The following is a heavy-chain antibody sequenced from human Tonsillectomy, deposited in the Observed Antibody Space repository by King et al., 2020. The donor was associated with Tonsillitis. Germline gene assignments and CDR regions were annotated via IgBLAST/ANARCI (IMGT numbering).Heavy chain of an antibody. CDR3: AKDFFGTFRGLFNYYYRYGRVV. D-gene: IGHD3-16*01. V-gene: IGHV3-43*01. Sequence: EVQLVESGGVVVQPGGSLRLSCATSGFTFDDYAMNWVRQAPGKGLEWVALISWDGDTTYYADSVKGRFTISRDKDKNSLYLQMNSLRTEDTALYFCAKDFFGTFRGLFNYYYRYGRVVWGQRTTVSVSS. CDR1: GFTFDDYA. CDR2: ISWDGDTT. J-gene: IGHJ6*02.